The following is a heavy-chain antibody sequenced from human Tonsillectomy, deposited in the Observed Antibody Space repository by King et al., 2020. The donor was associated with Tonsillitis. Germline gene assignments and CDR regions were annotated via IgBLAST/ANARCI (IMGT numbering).Heavy chain of an antibody. CDR2: ITYDGSNI. D-gene: IGHD2-8*02. J-gene: IGHJ3*02. V-gene: IGHV3-30*04. CDR3: ARESNTGLGNSFDI. Sequence: VQLVESGGGVVQPGRSLRLSCAPSGFTFSSYAMHWVRQAPDKGLEWVAIITYDGSNIYYADSVKGRFTISRDNSKNTLSLQMNSLRVGDTAVYYCARESNTGLGNSFDIWGQGTMVTVSS. CDR1: GFTFSSYA.